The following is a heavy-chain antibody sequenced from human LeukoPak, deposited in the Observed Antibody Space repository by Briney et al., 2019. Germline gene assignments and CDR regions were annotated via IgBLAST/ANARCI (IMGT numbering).Heavy chain of an antibody. J-gene: IGHJ6*03. CDR1: GGSFSGYY. V-gene: IGHV4-34*01. CDR2: INHSGST. D-gene: IGHD2-8*01. CDR3: ARLGYCTNGVCSNYYYYYYMDV. Sequence: PSETLSLTCAVYGGSFSGYYWSWIRQPPGKGLEWIGEINHSGSTNYNPSLKSRVTISVDTSKNQFSLKLSSVTAADTAVYYCARLGYCTNGVCSNYYYYYYMDVWGKGTTVTVSS.